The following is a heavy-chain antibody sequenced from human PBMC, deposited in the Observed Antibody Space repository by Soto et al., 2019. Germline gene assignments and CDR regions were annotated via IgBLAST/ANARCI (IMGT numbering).Heavy chain of an antibody. CDR1: GFSVSINY. V-gene: IGHV3-53*02. CDR3: ASIAVAEGFDP. J-gene: IGHJ5*02. CDR2: INADGSS. D-gene: IGHD6-19*01. Sequence: EVQLVETGGDLIQPGGSLRLSCAASGFSVSINYMSWVRQAPGKGLERVSIINADGSSYYADSVKGRFTISRDNSKNTVDLQMNSLRAEDTAVYYCASIAVAEGFDPWGQGTLVTVFS.